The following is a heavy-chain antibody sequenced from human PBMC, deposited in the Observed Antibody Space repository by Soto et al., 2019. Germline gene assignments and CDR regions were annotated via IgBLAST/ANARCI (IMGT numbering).Heavy chain of an antibody. D-gene: IGHD2-15*01. J-gene: IGHJ6*02. CDR1: GLSFTTYW. CDR2: VDPSDADI. Sequence: GESLNISRKGSGLSFTTYWIPWVRPMPGKGLAWVGRVDPSDADINYSPYFRGHVTISAEKSINTAYLQWSSLKASDTVMDYCARVGETYCSSDTCYQSQTFDYYGLDVWGQGTTVTVSS. CDR3: ARVGETYCSSDTCYQSQTFDYYGLDV. V-gene: IGHV5-10-1*01.